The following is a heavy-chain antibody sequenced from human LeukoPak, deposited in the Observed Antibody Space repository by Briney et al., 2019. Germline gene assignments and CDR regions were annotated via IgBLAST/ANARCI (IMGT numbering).Heavy chain of an antibody. Sequence: SVKVSCKASGGSFSTFTISWVRQAPGQGLEWMGGIIPLFGAANYAQKFKGRVTITADKSTSTAYMELSTLRSEDTAVYYCARDNPNYGANWFDPWGQGTMVTVSS. CDR2: IIPLFGAA. D-gene: IGHD4-17*01. J-gene: IGHJ5*02. V-gene: IGHV1-69*06. CDR3: ARDNPNYGANWFDP. CDR1: GGSFSTFT.